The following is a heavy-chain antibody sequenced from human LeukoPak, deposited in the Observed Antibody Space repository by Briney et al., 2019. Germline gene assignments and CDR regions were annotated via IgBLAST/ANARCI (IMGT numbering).Heavy chain of an antibody. CDR2: MNPNSGNT. CDR1: GYTFTSYD. D-gene: IGHD2-2*02. V-gene: IGHV1-8*01. J-gene: IGHJ5*02. Sequence: GASVKVSCKASGYTFTSYDINWVRQATGQGLEWMGWMNPNSGNTGYAQKFQGRVTMTRNTSISTAYMELSSLRSEDTAVYYCAAVPAAIRGWFDPWGQGTLVTVSS. CDR3: AAVPAAIRGWFDP.